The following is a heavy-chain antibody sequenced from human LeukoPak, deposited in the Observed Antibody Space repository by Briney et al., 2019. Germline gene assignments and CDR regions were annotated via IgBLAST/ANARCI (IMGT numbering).Heavy chain of an antibody. CDR2: INPSGGST. J-gene: IGHJ4*02. Sequence: ASVKVSCKASGYTFTSYYMHWVRQAPGQGLEWMGIINPSGGSTSYAQKFQGRVTMTRDTSTSTVYMELSSLRSEDTAVYYCAREVTEGGYDSSGYFLWRSHLIDYWDQGTLVTVSS. V-gene: IGHV1-46*01. CDR3: AREVTEGGYDSSGYFLWRSHLIDY. CDR1: GYTFTSYY. D-gene: IGHD3-22*01.